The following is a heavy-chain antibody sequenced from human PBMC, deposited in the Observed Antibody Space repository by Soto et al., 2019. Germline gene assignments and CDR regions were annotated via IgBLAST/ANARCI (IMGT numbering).Heavy chain of an antibody. CDR1: GGTFSSYS. V-gene: IGHV1-69*01. D-gene: IGHD2-15*01. Sequence: QVQLVQSGAEVKKPGSSVKVSCKASGGTFSSYSINWVRQAPGQGIEWMGEIIPIFGTANYAQKLEGRVTITADESTSTAYMEMSSLRSEDTAVYYCARDGGRHSGGIDYWGQGTLVTVSS. J-gene: IGHJ4*02. CDR3: ARDGGRHSGGIDY. CDR2: IIPIFGTA.